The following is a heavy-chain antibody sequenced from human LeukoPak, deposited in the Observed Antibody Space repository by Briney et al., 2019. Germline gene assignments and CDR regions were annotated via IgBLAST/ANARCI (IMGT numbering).Heavy chain of an antibody. D-gene: IGHD3-10*01. V-gene: IGHV3-74*01. CDR1: GFTFSSYW. J-gene: IGHJ5*02. Sequence: GGSLRLSCAASGFTFSSYWMHWVRQAPGKGLVWVSRINSDGSSTSYADSVKGRFTISRDNAKNTLYLQMNSLRAEDTAVYYCAKGRDYYGSGDNWFDPWGQGTLVTVSS. CDR2: INSDGSST. CDR3: AKGRDYYGSGDNWFDP.